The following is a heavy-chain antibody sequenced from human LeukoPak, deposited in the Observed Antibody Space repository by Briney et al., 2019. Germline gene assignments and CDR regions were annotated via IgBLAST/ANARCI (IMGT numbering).Heavy chain of an antibody. CDR1: GGSIGNYY. V-gene: IGHV4-59*13. J-gene: IGHJ4*02. Sequence: SETLSLTCTVSGGSIGNYYWSWIRQPPGKGLEWIGYTYSSGSTNYNPSLKSRVTISVNTSKNHFSLNLSSVTAADTAVYYCARWGSIAAARFDYWGQGTLVTVSS. D-gene: IGHD6-13*01. CDR3: ARWGSIAAARFDY. CDR2: TYSSGST.